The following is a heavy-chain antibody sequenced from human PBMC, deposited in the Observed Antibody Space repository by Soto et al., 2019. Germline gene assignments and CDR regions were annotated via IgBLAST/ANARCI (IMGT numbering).Heavy chain of an antibody. V-gene: IGHV1-69*12. CDR1: GGTFRTYA. CDR2: IIPIFGKV. J-gene: IGHJ6*02. Sequence: QVQLLQSGAEVKKPGSSVRVSCEGSGGTFRTYAISWVRQAPGQGLEWMGEIIPIFGKVNYAQKFQGRVTITADESTTTVYMDLRSLTSEDTAVYYCAKGAVAGTPTSYYYYGMDVWGQGTTVTVS. CDR3: AKGAVAGTPTSYYYYGMDV. D-gene: IGHD6-19*01.